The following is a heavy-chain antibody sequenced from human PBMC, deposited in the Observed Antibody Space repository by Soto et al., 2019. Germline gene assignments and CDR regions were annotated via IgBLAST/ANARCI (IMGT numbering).Heavy chain of an antibody. V-gene: IGHV3-23*01. J-gene: IGHJ3*02. D-gene: IGHD3-16*01. CDR3: ATFTFGRPFDT. CDR1: GLTFNTYA. CDR2: ISGSGFST. Sequence: PGGCLRLSCAASGLTFNTYAMSWVRQAPGQGLEWVSAISGSGFSTYYADSVKGRFSISSDSSKNTLFLQMNSLRADDTAVYFCATFTFGRPFDTWGQGTMVTVSS.